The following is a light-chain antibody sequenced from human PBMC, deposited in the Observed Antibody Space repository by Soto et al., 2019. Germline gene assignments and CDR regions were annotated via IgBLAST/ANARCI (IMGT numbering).Light chain of an antibody. CDR2: GAS. CDR1: QSVSSSY. J-gene: IGKJ5*01. CDR3: QQYNTWPPIT. V-gene: IGKV3-15*01. Sequence: EIVLAQSPGTLSLSLGERATLSCRASQSVSSSYLAWYQQKPGQAPRLLIYGASSRATGIPARFSGSGSWTEFTLTISSLQSEDFAVYYCQQYNTWPPITFGQGTRLEIK.